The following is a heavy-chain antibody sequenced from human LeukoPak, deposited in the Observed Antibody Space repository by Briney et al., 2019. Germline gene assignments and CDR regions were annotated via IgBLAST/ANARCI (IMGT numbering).Heavy chain of an antibody. V-gene: IGHV1-69*06. J-gene: IGHJ4*02. Sequence: GASVKVSCRASGGTFSSYAISWVRQAPGQGLEWMGGIIPIFGTANYAQKFQGRVTITADKSTSTAYMELSSLRSEDTAVYYCARVGTTAAFDYWGQGTLVTVSS. CDR2: IIPIFGTA. CDR1: GGTFSSYA. D-gene: IGHD4-17*01. CDR3: ARVGTTAAFDY.